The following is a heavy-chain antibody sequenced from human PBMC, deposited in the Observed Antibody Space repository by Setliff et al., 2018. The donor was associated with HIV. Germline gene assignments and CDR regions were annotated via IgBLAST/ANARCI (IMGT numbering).Heavy chain of an antibody. J-gene: IGHJ5*02. CDR3: ARSGGGWYNWFEP. CDR2: VNPEDGET. CDR1: GYFFSEFY. Sequence: GASVKVSCKTSGYFFSEFYIHWVQQAPGKGLEWMGRVNPEDGETIYAEEFQGRVTITTDTSTDTAYMELSSLRFDDTAVYYCARSGGGWYNWFEPWGPGTPVTVSS. V-gene: IGHV1-69-2*01. D-gene: IGHD3-16*01.